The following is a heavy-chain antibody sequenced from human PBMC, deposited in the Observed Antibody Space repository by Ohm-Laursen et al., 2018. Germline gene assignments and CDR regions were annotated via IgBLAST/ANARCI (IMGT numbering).Heavy chain of an antibody. CDR2: MNPNSGNT. CDR3: ARDARSDIVVAPWVYGMDV. D-gene: IGHD2-21*01. V-gene: IGHV1-8*01. J-gene: IGHJ6*02. CDR1: GYTFTSYD. Sequence: ASVKVSCKASGYTFTSYDINWVRQATGQGLEWMGWMNPNSGNTGYAQKFQGRVTMTEDTSTDTAYMELSSLRSDDTAVYYCARDARSDIVVAPWVYGMDVWGQGTTVTVSS.